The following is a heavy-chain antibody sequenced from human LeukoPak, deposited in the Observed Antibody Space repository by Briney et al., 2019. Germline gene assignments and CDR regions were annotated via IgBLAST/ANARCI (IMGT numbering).Heavy chain of an antibody. J-gene: IGHJ6*03. V-gene: IGHV3-21*01. CDR1: GFTFSSYS. Sequence: GGSLRLSCAASGFTFSSYSMNWVRQAPGKGLEWVSSISSSGSYIYYADSVKGRFTISRDNAKNSLYLQMNSLRAEDTAVYYCARVETGYMDVWGKGTTVTISS. CDR3: ARVETGYMDV. CDR2: ISSSGSYI. D-gene: IGHD1-14*01.